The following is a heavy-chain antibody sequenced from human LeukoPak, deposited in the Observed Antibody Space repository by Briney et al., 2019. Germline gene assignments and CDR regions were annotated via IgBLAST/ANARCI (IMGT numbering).Heavy chain of an antibody. CDR1: GYSFTSYW. V-gene: IGHV5-51*01. D-gene: IGHD2/OR15-2a*01. CDR2: IYPGDSDT. CDR3: ARYLADPYARYFDY. J-gene: IGHJ4*02. Sequence: GESLQISCKGSGYSFTSYWIGGVRQMPGKGLEWMGIIYPGDSDTRYSPSFQGQVTISADKSISTAYLQWSSLKASDTAMYYCARYLADPYARYFDYWGQGTLVTVSS.